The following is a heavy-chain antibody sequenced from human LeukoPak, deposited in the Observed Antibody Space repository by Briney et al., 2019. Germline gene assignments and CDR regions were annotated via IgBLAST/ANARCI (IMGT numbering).Heavy chain of an antibody. CDR2: IWYDGGNK. CDR1: GFTFSSYG. V-gene: IGHV3-33*01. CDR3: ARGIYSGYHYFDY. Sequence: GRSLRLSCAASGFTFSSYGMHWVRQAPGKGLEWVAVIWYDGGNKYYADSVKGRFTISRDNSKNTLYLQMNSLRAEDTAVYYCARGIYSGYHYFDYWGQGTLVPVSS. J-gene: IGHJ4*02. D-gene: IGHD5-12*01.